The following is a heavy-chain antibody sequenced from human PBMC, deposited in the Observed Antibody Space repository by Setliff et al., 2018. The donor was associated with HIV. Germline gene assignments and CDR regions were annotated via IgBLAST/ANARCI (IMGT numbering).Heavy chain of an antibody. CDR2: INHSGST. V-gene: IGHV4-34*01. Sequence: SETLSLTCAVYGESFSGYYWSWIRQSPGEGLEWLGGINHSGSTNHDPSLKSRVAISVDTSKNQFSLKLTSVTAADTALYFCARQFGSGFYFDYWGRGTLVTVSS. CDR3: ARQFGSGFYFDY. D-gene: IGHD3-22*01. J-gene: IGHJ4*02. CDR1: GESFSGYY.